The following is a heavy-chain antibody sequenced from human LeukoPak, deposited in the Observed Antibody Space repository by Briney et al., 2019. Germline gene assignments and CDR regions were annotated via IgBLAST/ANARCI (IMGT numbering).Heavy chain of an antibody. J-gene: IGHJ4*02. D-gene: IGHD3-3*01. CDR1: GGSISSGGYY. CDR3: ARDVTIFRYFDY. V-gene: IGHV4-30-2*01. Sequence: PSETLSLTCTVSGGSISSGGYYWSWIRQPPGKGLEWIGYIYHSGSTYYNPSLKSRVTISVDRSKNQFSLKLSSVTAADTAVYYCARDVTIFRYFDYWGQGTLVTVSS. CDR2: IYHSGST.